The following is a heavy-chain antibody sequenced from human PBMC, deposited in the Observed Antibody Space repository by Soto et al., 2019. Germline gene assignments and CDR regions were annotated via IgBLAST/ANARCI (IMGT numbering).Heavy chain of an antibody. CDR2: INPTGGGT. D-gene: IGHD6-6*01. Sequence: ASVKVSCKASGYTFTRHSMHWVRQAPGQGLEWMGMINPTGGGTTYAQKFQGRVTMTRDTSTGIVYMELTSLRPEDTAMYYCARATRGSISTRPDYWGLGTLVTVAS. CDR3: ARATRGSISTRPDY. CDR1: GYTFTRHS. V-gene: IGHV1-46*01. J-gene: IGHJ4*02.